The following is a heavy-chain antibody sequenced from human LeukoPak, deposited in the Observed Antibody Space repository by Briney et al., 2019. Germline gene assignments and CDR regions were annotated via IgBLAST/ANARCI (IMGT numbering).Heavy chain of an antibody. J-gene: IGHJ4*02. CDR1: GFTFSSYG. Sequence: GGSLRLSCAASGFTFSSYGMHWVRQALGKGLEWVAFIRYDGSNKYYADSVKGRFTISRDNSKNTLYLQMNSLRAEDTAVYYCAKEGYSSSWYHDYWGQGTLVTVSS. V-gene: IGHV3-30*02. CDR2: IRYDGSNK. CDR3: AKEGYSSSWYHDY. D-gene: IGHD6-13*01.